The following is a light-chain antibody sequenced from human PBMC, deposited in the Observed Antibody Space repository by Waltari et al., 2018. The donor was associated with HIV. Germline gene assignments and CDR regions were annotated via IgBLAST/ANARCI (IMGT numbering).Light chain of an antibody. J-gene: IGLJ2*01. CDR2: YDS. V-gene: IGLV3-21*04. Sequence: SYVLTQPPSVSVAPGKTARITCGGPNIGSKSVHWYQQKPGQAPLLVIYYDSARPSGIPERFSGSNSGNTATLTISRVEAGDEADYYCQVWDSSSDHVVFGGGTNLTVL. CDR1: NIGSKS. CDR3: QVWDSSSDHVV.